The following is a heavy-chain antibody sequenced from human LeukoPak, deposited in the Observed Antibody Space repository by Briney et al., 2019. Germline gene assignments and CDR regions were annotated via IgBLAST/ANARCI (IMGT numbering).Heavy chain of an antibody. CDR3: VLWYCSGGSCTIDY. CDR2: INPNSGGT. J-gene: IGHJ4*02. D-gene: IGHD2-15*01. V-gene: IGHV1-2*06. Sequence: ASVKVFRKSSGYTVTGYDMHWIRQAPGQGLEWMGRINPNSGGTNYAQKFQGRVTMTRDTSISTAYMELSRLRSDDTAVYYCVLWYCSGGSCTIDYWGQGTLVTVSS. CDR1: GYTVTGYD.